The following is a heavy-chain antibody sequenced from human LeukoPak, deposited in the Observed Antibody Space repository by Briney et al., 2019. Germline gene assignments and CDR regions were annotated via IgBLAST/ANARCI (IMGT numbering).Heavy chain of an antibody. CDR3: ARAYSGYEAFDY. V-gene: IGHV1-2*02. CDR2: INPNSGGT. CDR1: GYSFTAFY. Sequence: ASVKVSCKTSGYSFTAFYIHWVRQAPGQGLEWMGWINPNSGGTNYAQKFQGRVTMTRDTSTTYMELSRLTSDDTAVYYCARAYSGYEAFDYWGQGTLVTVSS. D-gene: IGHD5-12*01. J-gene: IGHJ4*02.